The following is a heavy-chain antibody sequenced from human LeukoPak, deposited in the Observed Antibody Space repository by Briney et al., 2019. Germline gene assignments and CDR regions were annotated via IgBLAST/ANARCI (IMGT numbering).Heavy chain of an antibody. CDR1: GFSLDDYA. Sequence: GRSLRLSCAASGFSLDDYATHWVRQAPGKSLEWVSLISGDGTTRHYADSVRGRFTMSRDNSKSSLFLQMNSLRTEDTALYYCVKDIRYSRSWSRAFHIWRPGTMVTVSS. CDR3: VKDIRYSRSWSRAFHI. J-gene: IGHJ3*02. CDR2: ISGDGTTR. V-gene: IGHV3-43*02. D-gene: IGHD6-13*01.